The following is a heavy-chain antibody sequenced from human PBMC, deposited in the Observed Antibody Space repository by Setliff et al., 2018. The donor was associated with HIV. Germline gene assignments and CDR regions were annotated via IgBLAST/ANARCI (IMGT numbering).Heavy chain of an antibody. CDR1: GYSFTTYW. J-gene: IGHJ4*02. Sequence: GESLKISCKGSGYSFTTYWIGWVRQMPGKGLEWMGIIYPGDSDTRYSPSFEGQVTISVDKSTNTAYLHWNSLRPADTAMYYCGRSGKSGELYAYWGQGTQVTVSS. V-gene: IGHV5-51*01. CDR2: IYPGDSDT. D-gene: IGHD3-10*01. CDR3: GRSGKSGELYAY.